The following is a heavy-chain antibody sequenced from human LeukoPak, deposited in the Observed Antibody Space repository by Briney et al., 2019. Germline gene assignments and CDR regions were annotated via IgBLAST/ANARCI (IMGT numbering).Heavy chain of an antibody. CDR2: ISSSGSHT. CDR3: ARHPDGSLSLDY. J-gene: IGHJ4*02. D-gene: IGHD1-26*01. V-gene: IGHV3-11*03. CDR1: GFSFSDYY. Sequence: GGSLRLSCVASGFSFSDYYMSWIRQAPGKGLDWVSYISSSGSHTNYADSVTGRFTISRNKAKNSLHLQMNSLRAEDTAVYYCARHPDGSLSLDYWGQGTLVTVSS.